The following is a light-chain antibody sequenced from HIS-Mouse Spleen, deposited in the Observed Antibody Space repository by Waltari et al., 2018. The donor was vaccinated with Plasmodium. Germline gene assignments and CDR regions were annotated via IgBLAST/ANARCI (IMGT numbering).Light chain of an antibody. CDR3: CSYAGGSTFVV. Sequence: QSALTQPASVSGSPGQSITISCTGTSSDVGSYNLVSWYQQHPGKAPKLMIYEGSKRPSGVSNRFSGSKPGNTASLTISGLQAEDEADYYCCSYAGGSTFVVFGGGTKLTVL. V-gene: IGLV2-23*03. CDR2: EGS. CDR1: SSDVGSYNL. J-gene: IGLJ2*01.